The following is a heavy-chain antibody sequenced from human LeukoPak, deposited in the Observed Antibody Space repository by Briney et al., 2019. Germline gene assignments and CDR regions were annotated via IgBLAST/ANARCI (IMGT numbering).Heavy chain of an antibody. Sequence: PSETLSLTCTVSGGSISSSSYYWGWIRQPPGKGLEWIGSIYYSGSTYYNPSLKSRVTISVDTSKNQFSLKLSSVTAADTAVYYCARVVGFYYYYMDVWGKGPTVTVSS. CDR3: ARVVGFYYYYMDV. J-gene: IGHJ6*03. CDR2: IYYSGST. D-gene: IGHD2-15*01. V-gene: IGHV4-39*07. CDR1: GGSISSSSYY.